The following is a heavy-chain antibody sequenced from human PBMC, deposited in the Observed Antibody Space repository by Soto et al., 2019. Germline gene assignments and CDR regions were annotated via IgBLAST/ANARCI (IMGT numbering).Heavy chain of an antibody. CDR1: GGSFSGYY. D-gene: IGHD5-18*01. Sequence: LETLSLTCAVYGGSFSGYYWSWIRQPPGKGLEWIGEINHSGSTNYNPSLKSRVTISVDTSKNQFSLKLSSVTAADTAVYYCARVDTSMVYGMDVWGQGTTVTVSS. V-gene: IGHV4-34*01. CDR2: INHSGST. J-gene: IGHJ6*02. CDR3: ARVDTSMVYGMDV.